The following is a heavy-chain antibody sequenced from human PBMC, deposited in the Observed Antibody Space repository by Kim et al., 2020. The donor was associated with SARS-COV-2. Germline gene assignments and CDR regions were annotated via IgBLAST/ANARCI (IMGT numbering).Heavy chain of an antibody. CDR2: ISYDGSDK. D-gene: IGHD5-12*01. Sequence: GGSLRLSCAASGFSFRSYGMHWVRQAPGKGLEWVAFISYDGSDKFYVDSVKGRFTVSRDNSKNTLYLHMNSLGGKDTAVFYCARGPVDPKDGWYFDLWGRGTLVTVSS. V-gene: IGHV3-33*01. J-gene: IGHJ2*01. CDR3: ARGPVDPKDGWYFDL. CDR1: GFSFRSYG.